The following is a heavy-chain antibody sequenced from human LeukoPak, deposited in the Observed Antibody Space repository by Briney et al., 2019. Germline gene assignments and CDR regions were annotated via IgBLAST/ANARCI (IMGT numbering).Heavy chain of an antibody. CDR1: GGTFISYA. J-gene: IGHJ4*02. CDR2: IIPIFGTA. CDR3: AREDAPYSSSWYY. D-gene: IGHD6-13*01. Sequence: ASVKVSCKASGGTFISYAISWVRQAPGQGLEWMGRIIPIFGTANYAQKFQGRVTITTDESTSTAYMELSSLRSEDTAVYYCAREDAPYSSSWYYWGQGTLVTVSS. V-gene: IGHV1-69*05.